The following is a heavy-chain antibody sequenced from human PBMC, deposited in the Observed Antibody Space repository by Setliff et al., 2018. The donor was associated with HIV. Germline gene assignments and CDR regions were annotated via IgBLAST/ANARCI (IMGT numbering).Heavy chain of an antibody. J-gene: IGHJ4*02. Sequence: GGSLRLSCAASGFTFSSYAMSWVRQAPGKGLEWVSAIYSGGSSTYYADSVKGRFTISRDNLKNSLSLHMNSLRAEDTAVYYCAKDLGAYSSGCLDYWGQGTLVTVSS. CDR1: GFTFSSYA. CDR2: IYSGGSST. CDR3: AKDLGAYSSGCLDY. V-gene: IGHV3-23*03. D-gene: IGHD6-19*01.